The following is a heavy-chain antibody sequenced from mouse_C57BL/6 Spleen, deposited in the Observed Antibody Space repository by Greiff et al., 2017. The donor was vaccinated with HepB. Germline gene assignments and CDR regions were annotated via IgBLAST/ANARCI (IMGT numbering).Heavy chain of an antibody. CDR3: ASHYGYYFDY. CDR2: ISYDGSN. CDR1: GYSITSGYY. J-gene: IGHJ2*01. D-gene: IGHD1-1*01. V-gene: IGHV3-6*01. Sequence: ESGPGLVKPSQSLSLTCSVTGYSITSGYYWNWIRQFPGNKLEWMGYISYDGSNNYNPSLKNRISITRDTSKNQFFLKLNSVTTEDTATYYCASHYGYYFDYWGQGTTLTVSS.